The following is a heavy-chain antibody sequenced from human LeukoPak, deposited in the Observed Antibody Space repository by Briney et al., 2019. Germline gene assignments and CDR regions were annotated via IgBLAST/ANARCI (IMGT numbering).Heavy chain of an antibody. J-gene: IGHJ4*02. D-gene: IGHD2-21*01. Sequence: PGGSLRLSCAASGFTFSSYAMSWVRQAPGKGLEWVSAINGSGGSTYYADSVKGRFTISRDNSKNTLYLQMNSLRAEDTAVYYCAKFLPTHIVVANYYFDYWGQRTLVTVSS. CDR2: INGSGGST. CDR3: AKFLPTHIVVANYYFDY. V-gene: IGHV3-23*01. CDR1: GFTFSSYA.